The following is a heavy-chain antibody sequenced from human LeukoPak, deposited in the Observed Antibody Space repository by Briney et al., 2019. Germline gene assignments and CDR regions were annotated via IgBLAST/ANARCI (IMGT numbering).Heavy chain of an antibody. CDR1: GYTFTGYY. CDR2: INPNSGGT. D-gene: IGHD1-26*01. CDR3: ARAGYSRFVDDLDY. J-gene: IGHJ4*02. Sequence: ASVKVSCKASGYTFTGYYMHWVRQAPGQGLEWMGWINPNSGGTNYAQKFQGRVTMTTDTSTSTAYMELKTLRSDDTAVYFCARAGYSRFVDDLDYWGQGTLVTVSS. V-gene: IGHV1-2*02.